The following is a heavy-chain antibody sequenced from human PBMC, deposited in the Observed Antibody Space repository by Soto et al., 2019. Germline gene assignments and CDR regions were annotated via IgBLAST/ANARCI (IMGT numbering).Heavy chain of an antibody. CDR3: TGGSGAGIFLSGY. CDR1: GYTFTSYG. V-gene: IGHV1-18*01. D-gene: IGHD6-19*01. J-gene: IGHJ4*02. CDR2: ISAYNGNT. Sequence: ASVKVSCKASGYTFTSYGISWVRQAPGQGLEWMGWISAYNGNTNYAQKLQGRVTMTTDTSTSTAYMEMRSLSSDHPAVYYCTGGSGAGIFLSGYGGKGPLVLASS.